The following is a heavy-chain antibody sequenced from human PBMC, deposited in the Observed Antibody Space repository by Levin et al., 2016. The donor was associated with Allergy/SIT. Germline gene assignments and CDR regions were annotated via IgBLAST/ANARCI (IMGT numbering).Heavy chain of an antibody. CDR2: IQHSGNT. Sequence: LRLSCTVSGGSITGSHYYWSWIRQHPTKGTWTGWGTIQHSGNTYYNPSLKSRVTISVDTSKNQFSLKLTSVTAADTAVYYCAREYLDAFDIWGSRDNGHRLF. J-gene: IGHJ3*02. V-gene: IGHV4-31*03. CDR3: AREYLDAFDI. D-gene: IGHD2-2*02. CDR1: GGSITGSHYY.